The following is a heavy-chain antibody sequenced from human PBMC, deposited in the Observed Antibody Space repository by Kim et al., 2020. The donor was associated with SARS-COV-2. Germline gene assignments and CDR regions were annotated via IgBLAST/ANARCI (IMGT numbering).Heavy chain of an antibody. D-gene: IGHD3-16*01. CDR3: ALPNYDYVWGSRNYYYYGMDV. CDR1: GFTFSSYA. CDR2: ISGSGGST. V-gene: IGHV3-23*01. Sequence: GGSLRLSCAASGFTFSSYAMSWVRQAPGKGLEWVSAISGSGGSTYYADSVKGRFTISRDNSKNTLYLQMNSLRAEDTAVYYCALPNYDYVWGSRNYYYYGMDVWGQGTTVTVSS. J-gene: IGHJ6*02.